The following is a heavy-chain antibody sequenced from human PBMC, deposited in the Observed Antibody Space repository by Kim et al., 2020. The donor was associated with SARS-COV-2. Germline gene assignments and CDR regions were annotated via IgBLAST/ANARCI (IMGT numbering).Heavy chain of an antibody. CDR2: IYYSGST. D-gene: IGHD3-22*01. V-gene: IGHV4-39*01. CDR1: GGSISSSSYY. CDR3: ASTIVVVKDAFDI. J-gene: IGHJ3*02. Sequence: SETLSLTCTVSGGSISSSSYYWGWIRQPPGKGLEWIGSIYYSGSTYYNPSLKSRVTISVDTSKNQFSLKLSSVTAADTAVYYCASTIVVVKDAFDIWGQGTMVTVSS.